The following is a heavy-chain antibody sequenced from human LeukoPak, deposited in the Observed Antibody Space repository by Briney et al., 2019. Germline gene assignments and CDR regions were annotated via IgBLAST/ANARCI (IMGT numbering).Heavy chain of an antibody. CDR2: ISWNSGSI. CDR3: ARDPPLLWFGGATDY. D-gene: IGHD3-10*01. Sequence: GGSLRLSCAASGFTFDDYAMHWVRQAPGKGLEWVSGISWNSGSIGYADSVKGRFTISRDNAKNSLYLQMNSLRAEDTAVYYCARDPPLLWFGGATDYWGQGTLVTVSS. CDR1: GFTFDDYA. J-gene: IGHJ4*02. V-gene: IGHV3-9*01.